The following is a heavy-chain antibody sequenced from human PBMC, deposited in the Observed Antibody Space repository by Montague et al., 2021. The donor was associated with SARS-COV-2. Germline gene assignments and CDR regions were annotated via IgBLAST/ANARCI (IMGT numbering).Heavy chain of an antibody. CDR2: IYHTGST. V-gene: IGHV4-28*01. Sequence: SETLSLTCAVSGYSISSSNWWGWIRQAPGRGLEWIGYIYHTGSTYYNPSLKSRVTMSVDKSNNLFSLELSSVTAVDTAVYYCAKPADHNYFLDSWGQGTPVTVSS. CDR1: GYSISSSNW. J-gene: IGHJ4*02. D-gene: IGHD5-24*01. CDR3: AKPADHNYFLDS.